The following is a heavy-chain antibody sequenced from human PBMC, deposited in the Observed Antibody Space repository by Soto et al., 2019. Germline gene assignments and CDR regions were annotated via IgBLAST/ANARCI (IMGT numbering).Heavy chain of an antibody. V-gene: IGHV3-30*18. CDR2: ISYDGSNK. CDR3: AKDYEWELLGFDY. J-gene: IGHJ4*02. Sequence: QVQLVESGGGVVQPGRSLRLSCAASGFTFSSYGMHWVRQAPGKGLEWVAVISYDGSNKYYADSVKGRFTISRDNSKNTLYLQMNSLRAEDTAVYYCAKDYEWELLGFDYWGQGTLVTVSS. CDR1: GFTFSSYG. D-gene: IGHD1-26*01.